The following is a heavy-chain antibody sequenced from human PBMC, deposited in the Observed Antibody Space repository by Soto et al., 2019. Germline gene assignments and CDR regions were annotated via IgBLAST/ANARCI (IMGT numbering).Heavy chain of an antibody. CDR3: AYIGAVVGATDFDY. V-gene: IGHV3-23*01. CDR2: ISGSGLST. D-gene: IGHD2-15*01. Sequence: PGGSLRLSCAASGFTFSSSAMSWVRQAPGKGLEWASAISGSGLSTYYADSVKGRFTVSRDNPKNTLYLQMNNLRAEDTAVYYCAYIGAVVGATDFDYWGQGTLVTVSS. J-gene: IGHJ4*02. CDR1: GFTFSSSA.